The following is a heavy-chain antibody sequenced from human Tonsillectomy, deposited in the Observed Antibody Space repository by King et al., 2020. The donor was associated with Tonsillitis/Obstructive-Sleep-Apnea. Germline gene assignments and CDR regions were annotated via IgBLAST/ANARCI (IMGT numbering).Heavy chain of an antibody. Sequence: VQLVESGGGVVQPGRSLRLSCAASGFIFSSYGMHWVRQAPGKGLEWVAVIWYDGSNKYYADSVKGRFTISRDNSKNTLYLQMNSLRAEDTAVYYCARGGTVDWGDYWGQGTLVTVSS. CDR1: GFIFSSYG. D-gene: IGHD3/OR15-3a*01. J-gene: IGHJ4*02. CDR2: IWYDGSNK. CDR3: ARGGTVDWGDY. V-gene: IGHV3-33*01.